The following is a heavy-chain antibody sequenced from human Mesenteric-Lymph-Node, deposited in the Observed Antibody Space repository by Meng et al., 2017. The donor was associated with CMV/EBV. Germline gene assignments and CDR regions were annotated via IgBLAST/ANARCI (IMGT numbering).Heavy chain of an antibody. D-gene: IGHD5-18*01. CDR2: INPSGGST. CDR3: AGPSVDTPMAY. J-gene: IGHJ4*02. Sequence: ASVKVSCKASGYTFTSYYMHWVRQAPGQGLEWMGIINPSGGSTSYAQKFQGRVTMTRDTSTSTVYMELSSLRSEDTAVYYCAGPSVDTPMAYWGQGTLVTVSS. CDR1: GYTFTSYY. V-gene: IGHV1-46*01.